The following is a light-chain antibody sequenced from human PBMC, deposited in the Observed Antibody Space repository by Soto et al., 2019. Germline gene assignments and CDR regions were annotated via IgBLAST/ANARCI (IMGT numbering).Light chain of an antibody. Sequence: QSVLTRPASASGSTGQSITISCNGTSSDVGSYDYVSWYQQYPGKIPKLILYEVTNRPSGFSYRFSGSKSGNTASLTISGLQADDEADYYCFSYTSSSPYVFGTGTKVTVL. CDR3: FSYTSSSPYV. CDR1: SSDVGSYDY. J-gene: IGLJ1*01. V-gene: IGLV2-14*03. CDR2: EVT.